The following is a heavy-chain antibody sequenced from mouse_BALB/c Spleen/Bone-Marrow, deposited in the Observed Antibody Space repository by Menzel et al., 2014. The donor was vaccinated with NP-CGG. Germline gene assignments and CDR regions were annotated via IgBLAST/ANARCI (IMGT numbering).Heavy chain of an antibody. Sequence: QLKESGAELVKPGASVKLSCKASGYTFSNYYMYWVKQRPGQGLEWIGESNPSNGGSNFNEKFKSKATLTVDKSSSTAYMQLSSLTSEDSAVYYCTRSNYGYWYFDVWGAGTTVTVSS. D-gene: IGHD1-1*01. J-gene: IGHJ1*01. CDR1: GYTFSNYY. CDR3: TRSNYGYWYFDV. CDR2: SNPSNGGS. V-gene: IGHV1S81*02.